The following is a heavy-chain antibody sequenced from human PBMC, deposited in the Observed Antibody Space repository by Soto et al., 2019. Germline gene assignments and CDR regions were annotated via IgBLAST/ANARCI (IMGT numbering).Heavy chain of an antibody. J-gene: IGHJ6*02. CDR1: GFTFSNYA. CDR3: ANPPPTMESTTYCYHGMDV. CDR2: SSGSGGST. Sequence: EVQLLESGGGLVQPGGSLRLSCAASGFTFSNYAMTWVRQAPGKGLEWVSASSGSGGSTYYADTVKGRFTISRDNSTNTLYLQMGSLRAEDTAVYYCANPPPTMESTTYCYHGMDVWGQGTTVTVSS. V-gene: IGHV3-23*01. D-gene: IGHD1-26*01.